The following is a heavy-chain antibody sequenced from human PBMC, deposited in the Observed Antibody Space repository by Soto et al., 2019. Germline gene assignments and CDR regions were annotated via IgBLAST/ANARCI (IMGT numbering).Heavy chain of an antibody. J-gene: IGHJ4*02. CDR2: FFYRGST. CDR1: GDSISSSNFY. Sequence: PSETLSLTCTVSGDSISSSNFYWAWIRQPPGRGLEFIGTFFYRGSTYLNPSRKSRVTISVDTSKNQFSLKLSSVTAADTAVYYCARRYGSAIDYWGQGTLVIVSS. D-gene: IGHD1-26*01. V-gene: IGHV4-39*07. CDR3: ARRYGSAIDY.